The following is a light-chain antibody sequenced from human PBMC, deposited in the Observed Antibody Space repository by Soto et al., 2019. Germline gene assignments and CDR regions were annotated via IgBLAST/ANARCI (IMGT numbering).Light chain of an antibody. CDR1: QSVFYSSNNKNY. J-gene: IGKJ5*01. V-gene: IGKV4-1*01. CDR3: QQYYSTYVT. Sequence: DIVMTQSPDSLAVSLGERATINCKSSQSVFYSSNNKNYLAWYQQKPGQPPKLLIYWASTRESGVPDRSSGSGSGTDFTLTISSLQAEDVAVYYCQQYYSTYVTFGQGTRLEMK. CDR2: WAS.